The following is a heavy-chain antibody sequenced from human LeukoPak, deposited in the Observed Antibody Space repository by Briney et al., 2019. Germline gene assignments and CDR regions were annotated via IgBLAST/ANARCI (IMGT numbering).Heavy chain of an antibody. J-gene: IGHJ4*02. CDR2: VNYSGVT. V-gene: IGHV4-34*01. CDR3: ARAASGGLLGDS. Sequence: SETLSRTCAVYAGSLSGCYWTWIRQPPGNGLEWIGEVNYSGVTNYNPSLQSRVIVSIDTSKNQFSLRLSAVTAADTAVYYCARAASGGLLGDSWGQGTLVTVSS. CDR1: AGSLSGCY. D-gene: IGHD3-16*02.